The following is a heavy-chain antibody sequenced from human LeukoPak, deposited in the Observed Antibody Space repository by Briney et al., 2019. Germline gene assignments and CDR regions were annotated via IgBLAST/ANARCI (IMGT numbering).Heavy chain of an antibody. CDR1: GFTFSSYS. CDR3: VSGVSAWY. Sequence: GGSLRLSCAASGFTFSSYSMSWVRQAPGKGLEWVANIKEDGSEKHYVDSVKGRFTISRDNAKNFLFLQMNSLRGEDTALYYCVSGVSAWYWGQGILVTASS. D-gene: IGHD6-19*01. V-gene: IGHV3-7*01. CDR2: IKEDGSEK. J-gene: IGHJ4*02.